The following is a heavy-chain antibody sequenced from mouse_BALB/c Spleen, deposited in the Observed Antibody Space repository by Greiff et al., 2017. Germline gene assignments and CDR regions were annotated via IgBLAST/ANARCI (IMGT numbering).Heavy chain of an antibody. V-gene: IGHV1S34*01. Sequence: LVKTGASVKISCKASGYSFTGYYMHWVKQSHGKSLEWIGYISCYNGATSYNQKFKGKATFTVDTSSSTAYMQFNSLTSEDSAVYYCARERYGNYYAMDYWGQGTSVTVSS. CDR2: ISCYNGAT. CDR1: GYSFTGYY. CDR3: ARERYGNYYAMDY. J-gene: IGHJ4*01. D-gene: IGHD2-10*02.